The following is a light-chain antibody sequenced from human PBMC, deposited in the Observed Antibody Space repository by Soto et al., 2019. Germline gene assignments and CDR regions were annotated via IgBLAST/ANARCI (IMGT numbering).Light chain of an antibody. J-gene: IGKJ4*01. V-gene: IGKV2-28*01. CDR3: MQSLQTRT. Sequence: IQSPLFLSVTPREPASISCRSSQSLLHSNGYCYLDWYLQKPGQSPQLLIYVASNRASGVPDRFSGSGSGTDFTLKISRVEAEDVGVYYCMQSLQTRTFGGGTKVDIK. CDR1: QSLLHSNGYCY. CDR2: VAS.